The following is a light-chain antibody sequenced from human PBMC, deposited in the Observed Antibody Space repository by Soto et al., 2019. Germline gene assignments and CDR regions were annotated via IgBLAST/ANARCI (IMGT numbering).Light chain of an antibody. CDR3: GTWDGSLSAVV. V-gene: IGLV1-51*01. CDR2: DNN. J-gene: IGLJ2*01. Sequence: QSVLTQPPSVSAAPGQKVTISCSGSSSNIGNEYVSWYQQLPGTAPKLLIYDNNQRPSGIPDRFSGSKSGTSATLGITGLQTGHEADYYCGTWDGSLSAVVFGGGTKLTVL. CDR1: SSNIGNEY.